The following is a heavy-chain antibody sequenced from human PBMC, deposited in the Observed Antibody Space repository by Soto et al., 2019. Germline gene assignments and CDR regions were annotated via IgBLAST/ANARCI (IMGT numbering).Heavy chain of an antibody. J-gene: IGHJ4*02. D-gene: IGHD2-2*01. CDR1: GYSISSGYY. CDR3: ARVVPFVVVPAAPLDY. Sequence: PSETLSLTCAVSGYSISSGYYWGWIRQPPGKGLEWIGSIYHSGSTYYNPSLKSRVTISVDTSKNQFSLKLSSVTAADTAVYYCARVVPFVVVPAAPLDYWGQGTLVTVSS. CDR2: IYHSGST. V-gene: IGHV4-38-2*01.